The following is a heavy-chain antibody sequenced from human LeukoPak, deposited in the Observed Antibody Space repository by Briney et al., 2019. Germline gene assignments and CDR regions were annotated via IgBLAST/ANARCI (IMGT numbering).Heavy chain of an antibody. CDR1: GFTFSSYW. Sequence: GGSLRLSCAASGFTFSSYWMSWVRQAPGKGLEWVANIKQDGSEKHYVDSVKGRFTISRDNAKNSLYLQMNSLRAEDTAVYYCARDSSGWYGGGFDYWGQGTLVTVSS. D-gene: IGHD6-19*01. V-gene: IGHV3-7*01. CDR2: IKQDGSEK. J-gene: IGHJ4*02. CDR3: ARDSSGWYGGGFDY.